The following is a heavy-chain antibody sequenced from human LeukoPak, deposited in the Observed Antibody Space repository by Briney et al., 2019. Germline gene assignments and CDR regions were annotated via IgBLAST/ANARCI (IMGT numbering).Heavy chain of an antibody. D-gene: IGHD2-15*01. Sequence: GGSLRLSCAASGVAFSSFAMHWVRQAPGKGLEWVAVISYHGRDTFYSDSVKGRFTISRDNTKNTLYLQLNSLGAEDTAVYYCAAQPCSVGRCYLDYWGQGTLVTVSS. CDR2: ISYHGRDT. V-gene: IGHV3-30*04. CDR1: GVAFSSFA. J-gene: IGHJ4*02. CDR3: AAQPCSVGRCYLDY.